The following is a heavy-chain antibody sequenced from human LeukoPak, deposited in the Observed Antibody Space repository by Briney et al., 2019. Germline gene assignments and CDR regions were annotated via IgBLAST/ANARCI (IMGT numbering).Heavy chain of an antibody. CDR2: IYHSGST. D-gene: IGHD3-10*01. Sequence: PSETLSLTCAVSGGSISSNNWWSWVRQPPGKGLEWIGEIYHSGSTNYNPSLKSRVTISVDKSKNQFSLKLSSVTAADTAVYYCARSRSYYYGSGSYGYWGQGTLVTVSS. V-gene: IGHV4-4*02. CDR1: GGSISSNNW. CDR3: ARSRSYYYGSGSYGY. J-gene: IGHJ4*02.